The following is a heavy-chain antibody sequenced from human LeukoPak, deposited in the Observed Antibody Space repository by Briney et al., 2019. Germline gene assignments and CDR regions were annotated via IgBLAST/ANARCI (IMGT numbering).Heavy chain of an antibody. D-gene: IGHD1-26*01. V-gene: IGHV4-30-4*01. J-gene: IGHJ5*02. CDR3: AREERNFGASYNNWFDP. Sequence: PSETLSLTCTVSGGSISSGDYYWSWIRQPPGKGLEWIGYIYYSGSTYYNPSLKSRVTISVDTSKNQFSLKLSSVTAADTAVYYCAREERNFGASYNNWFDPWGQGTLVTVSS. CDR2: IYYSGST. CDR1: GGSISSGDYY.